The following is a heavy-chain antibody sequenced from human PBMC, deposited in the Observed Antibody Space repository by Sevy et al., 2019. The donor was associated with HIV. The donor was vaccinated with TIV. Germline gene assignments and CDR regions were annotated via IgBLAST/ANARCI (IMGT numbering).Heavy chain of an antibody. J-gene: IGHJ6*02. CDR2: INPNSGGT. V-gene: IGHV1-2*02. Sequence: ASVKVSCKASGYTFTGYYMHWVRQAPGQGLEWMGWINPNSGGTNYAEKFQGRVTMTRDTSISTAYMELSRLRSDDTAVYYCARDGDGFGEYRSYYYYYGMDVWGQGTTVTVSS. CDR1: GYTFTGYY. D-gene: IGHD3-10*01. CDR3: ARDGDGFGEYRSYYYYYGMDV.